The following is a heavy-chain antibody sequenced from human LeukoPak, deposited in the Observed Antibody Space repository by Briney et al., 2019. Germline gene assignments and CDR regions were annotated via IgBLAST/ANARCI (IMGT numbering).Heavy chain of an antibody. Sequence: GGSLRLSCAASGFTFSIYWMHWVRQAPGKWLVWVSRIKSDGSVTTYADSVKGRFTISRDNAKNTLYLQMNSLRAEDTAVYFCARLDILTGNYYYFEYWGQGSLVTVSS. CDR3: ARLDILTGNYYYFEY. CDR2: IKSDGSVT. CDR1: GFTFSIYW. J-gene: IGHJ4*02. D-gene: IGHD3-9*01. V-gene: IGHV3-74*01.